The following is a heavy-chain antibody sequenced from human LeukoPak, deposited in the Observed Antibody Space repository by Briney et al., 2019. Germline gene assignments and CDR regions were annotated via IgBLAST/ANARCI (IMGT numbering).Heavy chain of an antibody. D-gene: IGHD3-9*01. Sequence: SETLSLTCAVYGGSFSGYYWSWIRQPPGKGLEWIGEINHSGSTNYNPSLKSRVTISVDTSKSQFSLKLSSVTAADTAVYYCARQAGGYDILTGYYFDYFDSWGQGTLVTVSS. CDR3: ARQAGGYDILTGYYFDYFDS. J-gene: IGHJ4*02. CDR1: GGSFSGYY. CDR2: INHSGST. V-gene: IGHV4-34*01.